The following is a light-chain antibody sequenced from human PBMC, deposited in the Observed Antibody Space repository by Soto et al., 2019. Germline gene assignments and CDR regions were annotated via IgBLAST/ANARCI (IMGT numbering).Light chain of an antibody. V-gene: IGKV3-20*01. CDR3: QQYGSSLLP. CDR1: QSVSSSY. J-gene: IGKJ4*01. Sequence: EIVLTQSPGTLSLSPGERATLSCRASQSVSSSYLAWYQQKPGQAPRLLIYGASSRATGIPDRFSGSGSGTDFTLTISRLETKDFAVYYCQQYGSSLLPFGGGTKVEIK. CDR2: GAS.